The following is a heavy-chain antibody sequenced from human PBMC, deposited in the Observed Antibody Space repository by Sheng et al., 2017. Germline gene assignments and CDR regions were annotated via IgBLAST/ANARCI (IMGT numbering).Heavy chain of an antibody. CDR1: GFTVSSNY. D-gene: IGHD1-26*01. J-gene: IGHJ6*03. CDR2: IYSGGST. CDR3: ARVWWEPRGFRFGYYYYMDV. V-gene: IGHV3-53*01. Sequence: EVQLVESGGGLIQPGGSLRLSCAASGFTVSSNYMSWVRQAPGKGLEWVSVIYSGGSTYYADSVKGRFTISRDNSKNTLYLQMNSLRAEDTAVYYCARVWWEPRGFRFGYYYYMDVWGQGTTVTVSS.